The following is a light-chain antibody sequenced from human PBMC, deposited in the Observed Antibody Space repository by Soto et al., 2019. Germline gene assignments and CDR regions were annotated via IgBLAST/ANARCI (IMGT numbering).Light chain of an antibody. CDR1: QGIIDY. CDR2: AAS. J-gene: IGKJ1*01. Sequence: IQMTQSPSSLSASVGDTVTITCRASQGIIDYLAWYQQRPGKVPKLLIYAASTLQTGVPSRFSGSGAGTDFTLTISSLQPEDVGTYYGQTDYSAPQTFGQGTRVEIK. V-gene: IGKV1-27*01. CDR3: QTDYSAPQT.